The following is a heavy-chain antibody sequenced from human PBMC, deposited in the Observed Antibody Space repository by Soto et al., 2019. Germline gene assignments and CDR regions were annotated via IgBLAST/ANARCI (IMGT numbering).Heavy chain of an antibody. CDR3: ARLQAAAGDNDLTFDY. V-gene: IGHV1-69*13. D-gene: IGHD6-13*01. J-gene: IGHJ4*02. CDR2: IIPLFGTA. CDR1: GGTFSNYA. Sequence: SVKVSCKASGGTFSNYAITWVRQAPGQGLEWMGTIIPLFGTANYAQKFQGRVTITADESTSTAYMELSSLRSEDTAVHYCARLQAAAGDNDLTFDYWGQGTLVTVSS.